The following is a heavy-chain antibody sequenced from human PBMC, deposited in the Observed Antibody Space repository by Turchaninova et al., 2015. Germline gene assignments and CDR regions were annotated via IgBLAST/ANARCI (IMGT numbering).Heavy chain of an antibody. CDR3: ARAYYGDPSYYFDY. Sequence: QVQLQESGPGLVKPSETLSLTCTVSGGSISSSYWSWIRQPPGKGLEWIGYVYYSGSTNHNPSLTRRVTISVDTSKNQFSLKLNSVTAADTDVYYCARAYYGDPSYYFDYWGQGTLVTVSS. J-gene: IGHJ4*02. V-gene: IGHV4-59*01. CDR2: VYYSGST. D-gene: IGHD4-17*01. CDR1: GGSISSSY.